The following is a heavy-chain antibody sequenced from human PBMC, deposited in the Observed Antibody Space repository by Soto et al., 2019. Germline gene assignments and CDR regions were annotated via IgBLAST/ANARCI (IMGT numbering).Heavy chain of an antibody. V-gene: IGHV3-53*01. CDR1: GFTVSSNY. CDR3: ASYYYDSSGYPTYYYYYRIAV. D-gene: IGHD3-22*01. J-gene: IGHJ6*02. CDR2: IYSGGST. Sequence: AGGSLRLSCAASGFTVSSNYMSLGRQAPGKGLEWVSVIYSGGSTYYADSVKGRFTISRDNSKNALYLQMNSLRAEDTAVYYCASYYYDSSGYPTYYYYYRIAVSGQGTTVTVSS.